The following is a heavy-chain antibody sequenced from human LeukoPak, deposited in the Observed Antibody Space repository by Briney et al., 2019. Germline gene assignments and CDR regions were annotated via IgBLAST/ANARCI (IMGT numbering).Heavy chain of an antibody. Sequence: PGGSLRLSCAASGFTFTSFWMTWVRQSPGKGLEWVANINRDGTKTTYVDSVKGRFTISRDNAKNSLFLHMSSLRAEDTAVYYCARYCSGGSCYDWGQGTLVTVSS. D-gene: IGHD2-15*01. CDR2: INRDGTKT. V-gene: IGHV3-7*01. CDR3: ARYCSGGSCYD. CDR1: GFTFTSFW. J-gene: IGHJ4*02.